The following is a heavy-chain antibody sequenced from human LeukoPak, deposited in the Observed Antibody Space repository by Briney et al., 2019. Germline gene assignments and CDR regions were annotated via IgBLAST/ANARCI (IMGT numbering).Heavy chain of an antibody. J-gene: IGHJ4*02. CDR3: ARGEYSNGYPYRLDS. Sequence: ASVKVSCKASGSTFSDYHINWVRQASGQGPEWMGWINPKSGDAKYGQAFQGRVTMTRDTSISTAYMELNRLRFDDTAMYYCARGEYSNGYPYRLDSWGQGTLVTVSS. CDR2: INPKSGDA. D-gene: IGHD3-16*01. CDR1: GSTFSDYH. V-gene: IGHV1-2*02.